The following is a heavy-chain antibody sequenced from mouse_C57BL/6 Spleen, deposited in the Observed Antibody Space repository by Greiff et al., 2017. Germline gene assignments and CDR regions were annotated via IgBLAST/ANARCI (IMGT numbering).Heavy chain of an antibody. V-gene: IGHV5-16*01. CDR1: GFTFSDYY. J-gene: IGHJ4*01. CDR2: INYDGSST. CDR3: ARDRYYGSSYPYAMDY. D-gene: IGHD1-1*01. Sequence: EVKLMESEGGLVQPGSSMKLSCTASGFTFSDYYMAWVRQVPEKGLEWVANINYDGSSTYYLDSLKSRFIISRDNAKNILYLQMSSLKSEDTATYYCARDRYYGSSYPYAMDYWGQGTSVTVSS.